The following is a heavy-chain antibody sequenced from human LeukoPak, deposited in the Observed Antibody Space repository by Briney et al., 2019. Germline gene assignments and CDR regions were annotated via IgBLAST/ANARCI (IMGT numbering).Heavy chain of an antibody. J-gene: IGHJ4*02. CDR3: ARRVGSSSSADY. D-gene: IGHD6-6*01. CDR1: GRSFSGYY. V-gene: IGHV4-34*01. Sequence: SETLSLTCAVYGRSFSGYYWSWIRQPPGKGLEWIGEINHSGSTNYNPSLKSRVTISVDTSKNQFSLKLSSVTAADTAVYYCARRVGSSSSADYWGQGTLVTVSS. CDR2: INHSGST.